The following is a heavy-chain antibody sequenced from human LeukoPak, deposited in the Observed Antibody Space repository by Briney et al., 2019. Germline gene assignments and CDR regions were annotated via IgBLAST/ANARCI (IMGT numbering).Heavy chain of an antibody. J-gene: IGHJ3*02. V-gene: IGHV4-34*01. D-gene: IGHD2-2*01. CDR3: ALELVVPAALERLNAFDI. CDR2: ISHSGGT. Sequence: SETLSLTCAVSGGSFSGFRWHWIRQPPGKGPEWIGEISHSGGTIYNPSLKSRVTISVDTSKIQFSLNLTSVTAADTAVYYCALELVVPAALERLNAFDIWGHGTMVTVSS. CDR1: GGSFSGFR.